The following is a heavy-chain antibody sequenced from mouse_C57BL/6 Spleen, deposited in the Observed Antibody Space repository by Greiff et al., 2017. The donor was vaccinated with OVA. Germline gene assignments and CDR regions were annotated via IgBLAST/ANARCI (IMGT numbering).Heavy chain of an antibody. CDR3: TRVRGGYYYGSSAMDY. CDR2: ISSGGDYI. CDR1: GFTFSSYA. Sequence: EVKLMESGEGLVKPGGSLKLSCAASGFTFSSYAMSWVRQTPEKRLEWVAYISSGGDYIYYADTVKGRFTISSDNARNTLYLQMISLKSEDTAMYYCTRVRGGYYYGSSAMDYWGQGTSVTVSS. D-gene: IGHD1-1*01. V-gene: IGHV5-9-1*02. J-gene: IGHJ4*01.